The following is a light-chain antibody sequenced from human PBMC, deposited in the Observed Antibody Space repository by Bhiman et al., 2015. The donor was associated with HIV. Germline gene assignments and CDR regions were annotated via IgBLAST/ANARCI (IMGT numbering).Light chain of an antibody. J-gene: IGLJ2*01. CDR2: EVS. CDR1: SSDVGGYNY. CDR3: AAWDDSLHGLA. Sequence: QSALTQPPSASGSPGQSVTISCTGTSSDVGGYNYVSWYQQHPGKAPKLIIYEVSKRPSGVPDRFSGSKSGNTASLTVSGLQAEDEAEYFCAAWDDSLHGLAFGGGTKLTVL. V-gene: IGLV2-8*01.